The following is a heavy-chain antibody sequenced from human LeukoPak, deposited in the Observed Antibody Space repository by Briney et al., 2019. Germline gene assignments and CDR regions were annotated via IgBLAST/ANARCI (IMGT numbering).Heavy chain of an antibody. CDR1: GFPFSSYW. CDR3: AKDAISMTTVTPFDY. V-gene: IGHV3-7*03. Sequence: GGSLRLSCVASGFPFSSYWMTWVRQAPGKGLEWVANIKQDGSKKSYVDSVKGRFTISRDNSKNTLYLQMNSLRAEDTAVYYCAKDAISMTTVTPFDYWGQGTLVTVSS. D-gene: IGHD4-17*01. CDR2: IKQDGSKK. J-gene: IGHJ4*02.